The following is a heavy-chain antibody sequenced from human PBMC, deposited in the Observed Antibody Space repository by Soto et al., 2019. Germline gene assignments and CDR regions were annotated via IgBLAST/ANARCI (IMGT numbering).Heavy chain of an antibody. CDR3: ARPLPSSMLVPWYFAY. V-gene: IGHV4-39*01. CDR2: IYYSGST. Sequence: QLQLQESGPGLVKPSETLSLTCTVSGGSISSSSYYWGWIRQPPGKGLEWIGSIYYSGSTYYNPSHKSRVNISVDTSKNQFSLKLSSVTAADTAVYYCARPLPSSMLVPWYFAYLGQGTLVTVFS. D-gene: IGHD6-13*01. J-gene: IGHJ4*02. CDR1: GGSISSSSYY.